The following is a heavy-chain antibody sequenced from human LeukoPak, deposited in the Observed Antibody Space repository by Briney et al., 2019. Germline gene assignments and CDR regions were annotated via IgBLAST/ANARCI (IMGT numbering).Heavy chain of an antibody. CDR3: ARALSNLRLYYFDF. V-gene: IGHV1-2*02. D-gene: IGHD1-1*01. CDR2: INPNSGGT. Sequence: ASVKVSCKASGYIFTGYYIHWVRQAPGQGLEWMGWINPNSGGTNHAQKFQGRVTLTRDTSISTAYMELSSLNSDDTAVHYCARALSNLRLYYFDFWGQGSLVTVSS. J-gene: IGHJ4*02. CDR1: GYIFTGYY.